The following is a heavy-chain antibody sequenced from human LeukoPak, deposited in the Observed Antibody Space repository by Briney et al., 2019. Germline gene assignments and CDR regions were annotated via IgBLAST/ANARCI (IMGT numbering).Heavy chain of an antibody. CDR1: GGSISSGDYY. Sequence: SETLSLTCTVSGGSISSGDYYWSWIRQHPGKGLEWIGYIYYSGSTYYNPSLKSRVTMSVDTSKNQFSLKLSSVTAADTAAYYCARDLYDFWSGSNWFDPWGQGTLVTVSS. D-gene: IGHD3-3*01. J-gene: IGHJ5*02. CDR3: ARDLYDFWSGSNWFDP. V-gene: IGHV4-31*03. CDR2: IYYSGST.